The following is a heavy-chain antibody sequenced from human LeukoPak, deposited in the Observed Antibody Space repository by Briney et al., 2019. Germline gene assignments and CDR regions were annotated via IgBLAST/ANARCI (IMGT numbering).Heavy chain of an antibody. Sequence: GGSLRLPCAAPGLTFSSFGMHWVRQAPGKGLEWVAFIRYDASTEYYADSAKGRFTISRDNSKNTLYLQMNSLRPEDTAVYYCAKGGYYFDYWGQGTPVTVSS. CDR3: AKGGYYFDY. CDR2: IRYDASTE. J-gene: IGHJ4*02. D-gene: IGHD3-16*01. CDR1: GLTFSSFG. V-gene: IGHV3-30*02.